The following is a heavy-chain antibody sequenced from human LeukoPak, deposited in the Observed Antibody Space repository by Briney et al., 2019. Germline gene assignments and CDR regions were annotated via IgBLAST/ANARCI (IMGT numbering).Heavy chain of an antibody. CDR3: ARGSCSGGSCYSDYYYYYGMDV. D-gene: IGHD2-15*01. J-gene: IGHJ6*02. CDR2: INHSGST. V-gene: IGHV4-34*01. Sequence: SETLSLTCAVYSGSFSGYYWSWIRQPPGKGLEWIGEINHSGSTNYNPSLKSRVTISVDTSKNQFSLKLSSVTAADTAVYYCARGSCSGGSCYSDYYYYYGMDVWGQGTTVTVSS. CDR1: SGSFSGYY.